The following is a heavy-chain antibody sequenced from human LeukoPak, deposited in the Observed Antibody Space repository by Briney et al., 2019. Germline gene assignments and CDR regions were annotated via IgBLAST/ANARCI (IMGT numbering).Heavy chain of an antibody. CDR2: IGTAGDT. D-gene: IGHD4-17*01. CDR1: GFTFSSYD. V-gene: IGHV3-13*01. Sequence: GGSLRLSCAASGFTFSSYDMHWIRQATGKGLEWVSAIGTAGDTYYPGSVKGRFTISRENAKNSLYLQMNSLRAGDTAVYYCARVHGDYGMDVWGQGTTVTVSS. CDR3: ARVHGDYGMDV. J-gene: IGHJ6*02.